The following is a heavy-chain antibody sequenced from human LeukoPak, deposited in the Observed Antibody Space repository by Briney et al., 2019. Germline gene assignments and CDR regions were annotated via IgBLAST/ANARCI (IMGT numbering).Heavy chain of an antibody. J-gene: IGHJ4*02. V-gene: IGHV4-59*01. D-gene: IGHD5-12*01. CDR3: ARGGGYKSPFGY. CDR1: GGSFSGYY. CDR2: IYYSGST. Sequence: KASETLSLTCAVYGGSFSGYYWSWIRQPPGKGLEWIGYIYYSGSTNYNPSLKSRVTISVDTSKNQFSLKLSSVTAADTAVYYCARGGGYKSPFGYWGQGTLVTVSS.